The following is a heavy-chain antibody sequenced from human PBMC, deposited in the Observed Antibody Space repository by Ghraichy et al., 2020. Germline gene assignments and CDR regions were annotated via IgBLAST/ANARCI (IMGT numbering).Heavy chain of an antibody. CDR3: ARLSPRIAVAATYFDY. CDR2: IYTSGST. Sequence: SETLSLTCTVSGGSISSYYWSWIRQPPGKGLEWIGYIYTSGSTNYNPSLKSRVTISVDTSKNQFSLKLSSVTAADTAVYYCARLSPRIAVAATYFDYWGQGTLVTVSS. V-gene: IGHV4-4*09. CDR1: GGSISSYY. D-gene: IGHD6-19*01. J-gene: IGHJ4*02.